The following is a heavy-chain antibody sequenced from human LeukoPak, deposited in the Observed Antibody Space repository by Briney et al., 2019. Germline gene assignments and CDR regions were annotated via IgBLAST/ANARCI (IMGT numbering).Heavy chain of an antibody. CDR3: ARGDYDILTGYSA. Sequence: GESLKISCKGSGYGFTSYWIGWVRQMPGKGLEWMGIIYPGDSDTRYSPSFQGQVTISADKFISTAYLQWSSLKASDTAMYYCARGDYDILTGYSAWGQGTLVTVSS. V-gene: IGHV5-51*01. D-gene: IGHD3-9*01. CDR2: IYPGDSDT. CDR1: GYGFTSYW. J-gene: IGHJ5*02.